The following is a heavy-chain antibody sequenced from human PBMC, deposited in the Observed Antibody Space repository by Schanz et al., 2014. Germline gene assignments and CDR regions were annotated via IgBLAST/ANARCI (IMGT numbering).Heavy chain of an antibody. CDR1: GFTVNTNY. Sequence: EVQLVESGGGLIQPGGSLRLSCAVSGFTVNTNYMSWVRQAPGKGLEWISIMYINSGSTQYADSVKGRFIISRDSSKNSLFLQMNSLRAEDTAVYFCARDGGRDGYNLAFDVWGQGTLVTVSS. CDR3: ARDGGRDGYNLAFDV. V-gene: IGHV3-53*01. J-gene: IGHJ3*01. D-gene: IGHD5-12*01. CDR2: MYINSGST.